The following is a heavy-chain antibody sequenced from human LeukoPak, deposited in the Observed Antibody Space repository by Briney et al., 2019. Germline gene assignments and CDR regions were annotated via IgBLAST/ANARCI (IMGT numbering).Heavy chain of an antibody. CDR3: ARDLYSGSYFDY. D-gene: IGHD1-26*01. V-gene: IGHV6-1*01. Sequence: PSQTLSLTCAISGDSVSNNIATWNWVRQSPSRGLEWLGRTYYRSRWGNDYAISVKGRITINPDTSRNQFSLQLNSVTPEDTAVYYCARDLYSGSYFDYWGQGTLVTVSS. CDR2: TYYRSRWGN. J-gene: IGHJ4*02. CDR1: GDSVSNNIAT.